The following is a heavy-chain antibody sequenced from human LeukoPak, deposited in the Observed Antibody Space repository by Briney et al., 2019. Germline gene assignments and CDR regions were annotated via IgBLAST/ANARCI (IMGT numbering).Heavy chain of an antibody. J-gene: IGHJ6*02. CDR1: GFTFSDYW. CDR3: ARYCGGDCYGMDV. CDR2: IKQDGSEK. D-gene: IGHD2-21*01. Sequence: GGSLRLSCAASGFTFSDYWIHWVRQAPGKGLEWVANIKQDGSEKDYVDSVKGRFTISRDNAKNSLYLQMNSLRAEDTAVYYCARYCGGDCYGMDVWGQGTTVTVSS. V-gene: IGHV3-7*01.